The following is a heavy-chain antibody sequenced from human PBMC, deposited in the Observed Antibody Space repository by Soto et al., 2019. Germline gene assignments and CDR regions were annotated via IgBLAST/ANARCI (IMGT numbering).Heavy chain of an antibody. Sequence: ASVKVSCKASGYTFTNSGISWVRQAPGQGLEWMGWIGAYNGHTKYAQKFQGRVTITADESTSTAYMELSSLRSEDTAVYYCARDTPPGYYDSSGYYYPTYGMDVWGQGTTVTVSS. CDR1: GYTFTNSG. CDR2: IGAYNGHT. D-gene: IGHD3-22*01. J-gene: IGHJ6*02. V-gene: IGHV1-18*01. CDR3: ARDTPPGYYDSSGYYYPTYGMDV.